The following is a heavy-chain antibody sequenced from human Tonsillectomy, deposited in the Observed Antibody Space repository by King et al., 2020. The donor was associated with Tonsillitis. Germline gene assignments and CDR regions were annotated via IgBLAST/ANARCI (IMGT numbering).Heavy chain of an antibody. D-gene: IGHD4/OR15-4a*01. V-gene: IGHV3-33*05. Sequence: VQLVESGGGVVQPGRSLRLSCVTSGFTFSSYDIHCVRQAPGKGLEWVAVISNDGSNKYYADSVQGRFTISRDNSKNRLYLQMNSLRAEDTAVYYCARDRDDYIFDYWGQGTLVTVSS. J-gene: IGHJ4*02. CDR3: ARDRDDYIFDY. CDR1: GFTFSSYD. CDR2: ISNDGSNK.